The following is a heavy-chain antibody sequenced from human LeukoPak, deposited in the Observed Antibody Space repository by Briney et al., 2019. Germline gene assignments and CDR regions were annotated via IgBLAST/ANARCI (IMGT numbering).Heavy chain of an antibody. CDR1: GFTFDDYG. D-gene: IGHD3-22*01. CDR2: IDWNGDNT. Sequence: GGSLRLSCAASGFTFDDYGMSWVRQAPGKGLEWVATIDWNGDNTAYADSVKGRFAISRDNAKNSLYLQMNSLRAEDTALYYCASDVTLIVTFIGDAFDIWGQGTLVTGSS. V-gene: IGHV3-20*04. CDR3: ASDVTLIVTFIGDAFDI. J-gene: IGHJ4*02.